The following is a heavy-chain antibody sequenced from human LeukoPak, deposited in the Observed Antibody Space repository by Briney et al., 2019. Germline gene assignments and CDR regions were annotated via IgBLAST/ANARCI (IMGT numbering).Heavy chain of an antibody. CDR2: IAYDGSHK. CDR1: GFIFSTYG. V-gene: IGHV3-30*03. D-gene: IGHD3-3*01. J-gene: IGHJ4*02. CDR3: ARDSGSAYYGVDF. Sequence: GRSLRLSCAASGFIFSTYGLHWVRQVPGKGLEWVAVIAYDGSHKYYADSVKGRFTTSRDNSKNTLYLQMNSLRAEDTAVYYCARDSGSAYYGVDFWGQGTLVTVSS.